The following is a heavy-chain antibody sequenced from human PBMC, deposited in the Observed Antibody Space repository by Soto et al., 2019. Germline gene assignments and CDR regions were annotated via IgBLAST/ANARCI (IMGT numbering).Heavy chain of an antibody. D-gene: IGHD3-10*01. Sequence: QVQLVESGGGVVQPGRSLRLSCAASGFTFSNYGMHWIRQAPGTGLEWVAVILNDGSNRYHADSVKDRFTISRDNSKNMLYLQLNSLRAEDTAVYYCARDDEYSGNGMDVWGQGTTVTVS. V-gene: IGHV3-33*01. CDR2: ILNDGSNR. CDR3: ARDDEYSGNGMDV. CDR1: GFTFSNYG. J-gene: IGHJ6*02.